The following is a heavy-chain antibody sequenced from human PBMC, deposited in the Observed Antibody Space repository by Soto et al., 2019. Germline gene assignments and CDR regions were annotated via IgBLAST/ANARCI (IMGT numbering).Heavy chain of an antibody. CDR2: IWYDGSNK. V-gene: IGHV3-33*01. CDR3: ARGADDYVWGSYRRNDAFDI. D-gene: IGHD3-16*02. Sequence: GGSLRLSCAASGFTFSSYGMHWVRQAPGKGLEWVAVIWYDGSNKYYADSVKGRFTISRDNSKNTLYLQMNSLRAEDTAVYYCARGADDYVWGSYRRNDAFDIWGQGTMVTVSS. CDR1: GFTFSSYG. J-gene: IGHJ3*02.